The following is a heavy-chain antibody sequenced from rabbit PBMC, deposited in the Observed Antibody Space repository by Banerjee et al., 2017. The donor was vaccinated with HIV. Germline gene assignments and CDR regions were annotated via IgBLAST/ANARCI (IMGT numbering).Heavy chain of an antibody. CDR3: ARAYAAYGGYGYGAFDP. CDR1: GFDLNSAYY. Sequence: QEQLVESGGGLVQPEGSLTLTCKASGFDLNSAYYMCWVRQAPGKGLELIACINTSSGNTVYASWAKGRFTISKTSSTTVTLQMTSLTAADTATYFCARAYAAYGGYGYGAFDPWGPGTLVTVS. J-gene: IGHJ2*01. D-gene: IGHD6-1*01. V-gene: IGHV1S45*01. CDR2: INTSSGNT.